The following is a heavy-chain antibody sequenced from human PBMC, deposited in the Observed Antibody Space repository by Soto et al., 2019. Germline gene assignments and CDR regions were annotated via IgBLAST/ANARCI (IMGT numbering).Heavy chain of an antibody. CDR1: GFTFSSYS. Sequence: EVQLVESGGGLVKPGGSLRLSCAASGFTFSSYSMNWVRQAPGKGLEWVSSIRSRSSYIYYADSVKGRFTISRDNAKNSLYLQMNSLRAEDTAVYYCARGLVPDYGDSSRSYFDCWGRGTLVTVSS. CDR3: ARGLVPDYGDSSRSYFDC. D-gene: IGHD4-17*01. J-gene: IGHJ4*02. CDR2: IRSRSSYI. V-gene: IGHV3-21*01.